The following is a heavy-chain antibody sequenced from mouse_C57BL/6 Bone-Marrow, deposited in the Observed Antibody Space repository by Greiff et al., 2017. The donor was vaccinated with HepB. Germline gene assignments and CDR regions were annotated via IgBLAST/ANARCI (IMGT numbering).Heavy chain of an antibody. J-gene: IGHJ3*01. D-gene: IGHD2-3*01. Sequence: QVQLKQSDAELVKPGASVKISCKVSGYTFTDYTINWVKQRPEQGLEWIGYIYPRDGSTKYNEKCKGKATLTVDKSSSTAYMQLHSWRSVYSAVYVCAREGIYDGYWAWIGYWGQGTLVTVSA. CDR3: AREGIYDGYWAWIGY. V-gene: IGHV1-78*01. CDR1: GYTFTDYT. CDR2: IYPRDGST.